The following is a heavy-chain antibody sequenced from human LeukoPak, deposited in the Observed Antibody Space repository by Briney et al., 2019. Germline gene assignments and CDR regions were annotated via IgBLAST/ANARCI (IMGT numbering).Heavy chain of an antibody. CDR1: GFTVSSNY. J-gene: IGHJ5*02. V-gene: IGHV3-53*01. CDR2: IYSVGST. CDR3: ARHGWGRDNWFDP. D-gene: IGHD7-27*01. Sequence: GGSLRLSCAASGFTVSSNYMSWVRQAPGKGLEWVSVIYSVGSTYYADSVKGRFTISRDNSKNTLYLQMNSLRAEDTAVYYCARHGWGRDNWFDPWGQGTLVTVSS.